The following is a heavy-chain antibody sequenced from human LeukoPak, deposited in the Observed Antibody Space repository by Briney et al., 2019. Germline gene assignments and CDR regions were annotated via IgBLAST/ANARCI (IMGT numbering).Heavy chain of an antibody. V-gene: IGHV1-69*05. Sequence: GASVKVSCKASGGTFSSYAISRVRQAPGQGLEWMGGIIPIFGTANYAQKFQGRVTITTDESTSTAYMELSSLRSEDTAVYYCARVSSFIAGYPDYWGQGTLVTVSS. J-gene: IGHJ4*02. CDR1: GGTFSSYA. CDR3: ARVSSFIAGYPDY. D-gene: IGHD6-13*01. CDR2: IIPIFGTA.